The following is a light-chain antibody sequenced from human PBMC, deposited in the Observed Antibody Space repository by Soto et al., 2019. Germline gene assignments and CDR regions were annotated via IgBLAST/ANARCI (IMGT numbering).Light chain of an antibody. Sequence: EIGLTQSPGTLSLSPGERATLSCRASQSVSSSYLAWYQQKPGQAPRLLIYGASSRAPGIPDRFSGSGSGTDFTLTISRLEPGDFAVYYCQRYGSSPPRTFGQATKVDIK. V-gene: IGKV3-20*01. CDR1: QSVSSSY. CDR3: QRYGSSPPRT. J-gene: IGKJ1*01. CDR2: GAS.